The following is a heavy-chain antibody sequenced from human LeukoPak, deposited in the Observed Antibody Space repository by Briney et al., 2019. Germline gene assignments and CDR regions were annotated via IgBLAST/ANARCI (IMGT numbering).Heavy chain of an antibody. CDR3: ARGFNYYDSSGYYAIFDY. D-gene: IGHD3-22*01. CDR1: GYSISSGYY. Sequence: SETLSLTXAVSGYSISSGYYWGWIRQPPGKGLEWIGSIYHSGSTYYNPSLKSRVTISVDTFKNQFSLKLSSVTAADTAVYYCARGFNYYDSSGYYAIFDYWGQGTLVTVSS. J-gene: IGHJ4*02. V-gene: IGHV4-38-2*01. CDR2: IYHSGST.